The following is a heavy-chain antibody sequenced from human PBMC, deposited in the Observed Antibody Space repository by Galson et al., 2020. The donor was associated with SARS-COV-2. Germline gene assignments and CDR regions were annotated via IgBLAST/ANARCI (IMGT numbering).Heavy chain of an antibody. CDR3: AKGSSGYYYDNWFDP. J-gene: IGHJ5*02. D-gene: IGHD3-22*01. CDR1: GFTFSSYG. CDR2: IWYDGSNK. V-gene: IGHV3-33*03. Sequence: GGSLRLSCAASGFTFSSYGMHWVRQAPGKGLEWVAVIWYDGSNKYYADSVKGRFTISRDNSKNTLHLQMNSLRAEDTAVYYCAKGSSGYYYDNWFDPWGQGTLVTVSS.